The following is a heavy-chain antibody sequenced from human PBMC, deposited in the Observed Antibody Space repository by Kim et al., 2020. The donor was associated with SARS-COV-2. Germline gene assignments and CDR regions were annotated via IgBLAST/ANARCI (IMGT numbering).Heavy chain of an antibody. J-gene: IGHJ5*02. CDR1: GGSFSGYY. D-gene: IGHD2-21*02. Sequence: SETLSLTCAVYGGSFSGYYWSWIRQPPGKGLEWIGEINHSGSTNYNPSLKSRVTISVDTSKNQFSLKLSSVTAADTAVYYCSSAYCGGDCYRYNWFDPWGQGTLVAVSS. V-gene: IGHV4-34*01. CDR3: SSAYCGGDCYRYNWFDP. CDR2: INHSGST.